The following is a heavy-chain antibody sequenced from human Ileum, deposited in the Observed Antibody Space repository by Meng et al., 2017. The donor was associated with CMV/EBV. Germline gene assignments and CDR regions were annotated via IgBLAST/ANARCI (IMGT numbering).Heavy chain of an antibody. J-gene: IGHJ4*02. CDR1: GFTFSSYW. CDR2: INSDGSIT. Sequence: EVQLVESGGGLVQPGGSLRLSCATSGFTFSSYWMHWVRQAPGKGLVWVSAINSDGSITNHADSVKGRFTISRDNAKNTLYLQTDSLRAEDTAVYYCTRVDVSNWHFDYWGQGTLVTVSS. V-gene: IGHV3-74*01. D-gene: IGHD3-9*01. CDR3: TRVDVSNWHFDY.